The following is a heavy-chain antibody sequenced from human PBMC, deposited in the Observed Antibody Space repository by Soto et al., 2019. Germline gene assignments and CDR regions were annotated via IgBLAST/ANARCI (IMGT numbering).Heavy chain of an antibody. CDR2: TYYRSRFFS. V-gene: IGHV6-1*01. J-gene: IGHJ5*02. CDR1: GDSVSSYSAA. Sequence: SQTLSLTCAISGDSVSSYSAAWNWIRPSPSGGLEWLGRTYYRSRFFSDYAESVKSRIIINPDTSKNQFSLQLKSVTPEDTAVYYCVRDRYSSSGWFDPWGQGTPVTVSS. D-gene: IGHD3-10*01. CDR3: VRDRYSSSGWFDP.